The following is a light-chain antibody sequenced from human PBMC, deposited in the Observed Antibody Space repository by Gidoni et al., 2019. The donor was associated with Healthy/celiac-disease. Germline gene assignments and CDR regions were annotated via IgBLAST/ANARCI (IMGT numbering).Light chain of an antibody. CDR1: QSISSY. J-gene: IGKJ1*01. CDR2: AAS. Sequence: IQMTQSPSSLSASVGDRVTIPCRASQSISSYLNWYQQKPGKVAKLLIYAASSLQNGVPSSFSGSGSGTDFSITISSLQPEDFATYYCQQSYSTHPWTFGRGTKVEIK. V-gene: IGKV1-39*01. CDR3: QQSYSTHPWT.